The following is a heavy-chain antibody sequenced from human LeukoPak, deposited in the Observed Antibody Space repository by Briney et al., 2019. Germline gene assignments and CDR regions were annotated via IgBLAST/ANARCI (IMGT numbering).Heavy chain of an antibody. CDR3: ARDGYGDKNWFDP. D-gene: IGHD4-17*01. V-gene: IGHV3-21*01. J-gene: IGHJ5*02. CDR1: GFTFSDYT. CDR2: SSSGGGYI. Sequence: PGGSLRLSCAASGFTFSDYTMNWVRQAPGKGLEWVSSSSSGGGYIYYADSVKGRFTISRDSAKNSLYLRMNSLRVEDTAVYYCARDGYGDKNWFDPWGQGTLVTVSS.